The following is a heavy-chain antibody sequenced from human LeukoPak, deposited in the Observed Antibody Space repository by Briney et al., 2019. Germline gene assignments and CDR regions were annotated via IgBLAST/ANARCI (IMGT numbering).Heavy chain of an antibody. CDR1: GFPFSNAW. Sequence: PGGSLRLPCAASGFPFSNAWMSWVRQAPGKGLEWVGRIKSKTDGGTTDYAAPVKGRFTIYRDDSKNTLYLQMNSLKAEDTAVYFCVREEYYYESPWSWYFDLWGRGTPVIVSS. CDR2: IKSKTDGGTT. D-gene: IGHD3-22*01. V-gene: IGHV3-15*01. CDR3: VREEYYYESPWSWYFDL. J-gene: IGHJ2*01.